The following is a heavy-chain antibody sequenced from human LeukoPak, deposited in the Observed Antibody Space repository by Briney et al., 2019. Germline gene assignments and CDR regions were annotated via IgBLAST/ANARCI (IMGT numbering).Heavy chain of an antibody. CDR3: ARGGYNCSSTSCSSPYYMDV. J-gene: IGHJ6*03. D-gene: IGHD2-2*01. V-gene: IGHV1-69*05. CDR1: GGTFISYA. CDR2: IIPIFGTA. Sequence: ASVKVSCKASGGTFISYAISWVRQAPGQGLEWMGGIIPIFGTANYAQKFQGRVTITTDESTSTAYMELSSLRSEDTAVYYCARGGYNCSSTSCSSPYYMDVWGKGTTVTVSS.